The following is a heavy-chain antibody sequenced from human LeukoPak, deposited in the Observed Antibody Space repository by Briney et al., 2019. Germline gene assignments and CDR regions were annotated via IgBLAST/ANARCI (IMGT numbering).Heavy chain of an antibody. Sequence: SETLSLTCTVSGGSISSYYWSWIRQPAGKGLEWLGRIYTSGSTNYNPSLKSRVTMSVDTSKNQFSLKLSSVTAADTAVYYCAREYSSGYYDAFDIWGQGTMVTVSS. CDR3: AREYSSGYYDAFDI. CDR1: GGSISSYY. V-gene: IGHV4-4*07. J-gene: IGHJ3*02. CDR2: IYTSGST. D-gene: IGHD3-22*01.